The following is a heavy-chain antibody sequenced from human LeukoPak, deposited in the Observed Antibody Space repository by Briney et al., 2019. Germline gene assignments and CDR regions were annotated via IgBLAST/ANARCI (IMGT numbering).Heavy chain of an antibody. J-gene: IGHJ6*02. V-gene: IGHV4-59*01. CDR1: GGSLSSYY. Sequence: SETLSLTCTVSGGSLSSYYWSWIRQPPGKGLEWVGYIYYSGNTNYNPSLKSRVTISVDPSKNQISLKLSSVTAAETAVYFCARAHQFQEGSSWTTYYYYYGMDVWGQGTTVTVSS. CDR2: IYYSGNT. D-gene: IGHD6-13*01. CDR3: ARAHQFQEGSSWTTYYYYYGMDV.